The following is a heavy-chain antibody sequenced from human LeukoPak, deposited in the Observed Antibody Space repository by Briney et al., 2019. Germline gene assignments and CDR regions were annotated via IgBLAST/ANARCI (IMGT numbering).Heavy chain of an antibody. D-gene: IGHD3-10*01. CDR1: GGSISSYY. J-gene: IGHJ5*02. CDR2: IYYSGST. CDR3: ARESITMIRGVILNWFDP. Sequence: SSETLSLTCTVSGGSISSYYWSWIRQPPGKGLEWIGYIYYSGSTKYNPSLKSRVTISVDTSKNQFSLKLNSVTAADTAVYFCARESITMIRGVILNWFDPWGQGTLVTVSS. V-gene: IGHV4-59*12.